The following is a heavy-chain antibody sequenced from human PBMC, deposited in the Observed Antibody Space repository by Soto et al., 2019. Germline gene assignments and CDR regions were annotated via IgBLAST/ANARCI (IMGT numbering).Heavy chain of an antibody. CDR2: INHSGST. CDR1: GGSFSGYY. Sequence: QVQLQQWGAGLLKPSETLSLTCAVYGGSFSGYYWSWIRQPPGKGLEWIGEINHSGSTNYNPSLKSRVTTSVDTSKHQFSLKLSSVTAADTAVYYCARGSGDDIVVVPADGASWFDPWGQGTLVTVSS. CDR3: ARGSGDDIVVVPADGASWFDP. D-gene: IGHD2-2*01. J-gene: IGHJ5*02. V-gene: IGHV4-34*01.